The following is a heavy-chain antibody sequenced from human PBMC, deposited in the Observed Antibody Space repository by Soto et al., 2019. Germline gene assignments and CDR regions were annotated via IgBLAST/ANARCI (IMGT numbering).Heavy chain of an antibody. CDR1: GGSLSSGNYY. Sequence: PSETLSLTCIVSGGSLSSGNYYWSWLRQPAGRGLEWGGYITYSGSTYYNPSLTIRVTISISMSNNKFPLKLNPVTAADTDVYFCAREDGDDKARFDPWGQGTLVTVSS. CDR3: AREDGDDKARFDP. V-gene: IGHV4-31*03. CDR2: ITYSGST. J-gene: IGHJ5*02. D-gene: IGHD3-22*01.